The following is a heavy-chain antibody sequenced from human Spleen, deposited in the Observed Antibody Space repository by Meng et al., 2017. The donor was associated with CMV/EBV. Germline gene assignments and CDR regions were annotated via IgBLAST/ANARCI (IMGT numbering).Heavy chain of an antibody. CDR2: IIPIFGTA. D-gene: IGHD2-2*01. J-gene: IGHJ3*02. CDR3: GRGVDCSSTSCAFDI. CDR1: GGTFSSYA. V-gene: IGHV1-69*05. Sequence: SVKVSCKASGGTFSSYAISWVRQAPGQGLEWMGGIIPIFGTANYAQKFQGRVTITTDESTSTAYMELSSLRSEDTAVYYCGRGVDCSSTSCAFDIWGQGTMVTVSS.